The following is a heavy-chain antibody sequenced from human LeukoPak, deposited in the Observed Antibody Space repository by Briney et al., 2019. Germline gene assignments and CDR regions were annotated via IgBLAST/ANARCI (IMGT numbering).Heavy chain of an antibody. J-gene: IGHJ6*04. CDR3: ARATYYDILTGYYPYYYYGMDV. D-gene: IGHD3-9*01. Sequence: SVKVSCKASGGTFSSYAISWVRQAPGQGLEWMGGIIPIFGTANYAQKFQGRVTITADESTSTAYMELSSLRSEDTAVYYCARATYYDILTGYYPYYYYGMDVWGKGTTATVSS. V-gene: IGHV1-69*13. CDR1: GGTFSSYA. CDR2: IIPIFGTA.